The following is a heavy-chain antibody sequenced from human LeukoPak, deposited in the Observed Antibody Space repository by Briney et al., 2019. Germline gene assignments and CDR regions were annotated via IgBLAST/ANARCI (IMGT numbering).Heavy chain of an antibody. J-gene: IGHJ4*02. CDR1: GFTFSSYA. Sequence: GGSLRLSCAASGFTFSSYAMSWVRQAPGKGLEWVSAISGSGGSTYYADSVKGRFTISRDNSKNTLYLQMNSLRAEDTAVYYCAKDLEGATALECFDYWGQGTLVTVSS. D-gene: IGHD1-26*01. CDR3: AKDLEGATALECFDY. V-gene: IGHV3-23*01. CDR2: ISGSGGST.